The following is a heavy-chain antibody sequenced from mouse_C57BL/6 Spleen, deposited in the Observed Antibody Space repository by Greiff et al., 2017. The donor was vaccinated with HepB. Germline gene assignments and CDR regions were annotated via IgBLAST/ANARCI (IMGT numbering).Heavy chain of an antibody. Sequence: QVHVKQSGPELVKPGASVKISCKASGYAFSSSWMNWVKQRPGKGLEWIGRIYPGDGDTNYNGKFKGKATLTADKSSSTAYMQLSSLTSEDSAVYFCAGSPITTVVATDAMDYWGQGTSVTVSS. D-gene: IGHD1-1*01. CDR3: AGSPITTVVATDAMDY. CDR2: IYPGDGDT. CDR1: GYAFSSSW. V-gene: IGHV1-82*01. J-gene: IGHJ4*01.